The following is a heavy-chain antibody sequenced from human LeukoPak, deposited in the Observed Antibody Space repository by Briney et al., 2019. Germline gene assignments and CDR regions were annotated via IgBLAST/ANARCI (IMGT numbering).Heavy chain of an antibody. J-gene: IGHJ4*02. Sequence: GASVKVSCKASGYTFSSFGITWVRQAPGQGLEWMGWISAYNGDTNHAQKFQGRVTMTTDTSTSTAYMEVRSLRSDDTAVYYCARVGMDSGNYALKVWGQGTLVTVSS. CDR3: ARVGMDSGNYALKV. CDR2: ISAYNGDT. CDR1: GYTFSSFG. V-gene: IGHV1-18*01. D-gene: IGHD1-26*01.